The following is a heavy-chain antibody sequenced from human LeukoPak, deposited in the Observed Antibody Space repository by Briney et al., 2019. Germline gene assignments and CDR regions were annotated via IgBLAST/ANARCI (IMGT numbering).Heavy chain of an antibody. D-gene: IGHD6-19*01. CDR3: ARLLSGWYLADY. CDR1: GFTFSSYA. Sequence: PGGSLRLSCAASGFTFSSYAMSWVRQAPGKGLEWVSYITSSSNTVHYADSVKGRFTLSRDNAKSSLYLQMNSLRAEDTAIYYCARLLSGWYLADYWGQGTLVTVSS. J-gene: IGHJ4*02. CDR2: ITSSSNTV. V-gene: IGHV3-48*01.